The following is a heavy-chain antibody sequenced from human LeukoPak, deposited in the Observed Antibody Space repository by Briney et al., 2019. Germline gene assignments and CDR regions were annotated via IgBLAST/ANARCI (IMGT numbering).Heavy chain of an antibody. CDR2: IYHSGST. CDR1: GGSISSGGYY. CDR3: ARGRAILIPMVRGGKPYFDY. D-gene: IGHD3-10*01. Sequence: SQTLSLTCTVSGGSISSGGYYWSWIRQPPGKGLEWIGYIYHSGSTYYNPSLKSRVTISVDTSKNQFSLKLSSVTAADTAVYYCARGRAILIPMVRGGKPYFDYWGQGTLVTVSS. V-gene: IGHV4-30-2*01. J-gene: IGHJ4*02.